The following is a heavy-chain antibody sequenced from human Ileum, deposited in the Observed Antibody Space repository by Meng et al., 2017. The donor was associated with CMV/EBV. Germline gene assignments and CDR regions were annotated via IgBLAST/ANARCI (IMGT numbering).Heavy chain of an antibody. V-gene: IGHV3-30*04. CDR1: GFIFSRFA. Sequence: GESLKISCAASGFIFSRFAMHWVRQAPGKGLEWAAFISYDGSTKVYADSVKGRFTVSRDDSRNTMYLQMNSLRDDDSGIYYCARVLIPTRPVTSGLYPDSWGQGTQVTVSS. D-gene: IGHD2-21*01. CDR2: ISYDGSTK. CDR3: ARVLIPTRPVTSGLYPDS. J-gene: IGHJ4*02.